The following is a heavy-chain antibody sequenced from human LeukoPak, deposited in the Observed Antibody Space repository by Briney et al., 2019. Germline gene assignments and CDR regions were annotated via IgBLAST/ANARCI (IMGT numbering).Heavy chain of an antibody. J-gene: IGHJ3*02. CDR2: INGDGSTT. D-gene: IGHD4-17*01. Sequence: PGGSLRLSCTASGFTFSRHWMHWVRQAPGKRPVWVSRINGDGSTTAYADSVKGRFTISRDNAKNTLYLQMSSLRAEDTAVFYCAILDTTETPSSAFDIWGQGTMVTVSS. V-gene: IGHV3-74*01. CDR1: GFTFSRHW. CDR3: AILDTTETPSSAFDI.